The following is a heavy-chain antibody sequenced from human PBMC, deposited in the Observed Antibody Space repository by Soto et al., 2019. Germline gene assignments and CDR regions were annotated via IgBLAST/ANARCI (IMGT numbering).Heavy chain of an antibody. Sequence: PGGSLRVSCAASGFTFSNAGRSWVRQAPGKGLEWVGRIKSKTDGGTTDYAAPVKGRFTISRDDSKNTLYLQMNSLKTEDTAVYYCTTEYLRYYGDGAFDIWGQGTMVTVSS. CDR3: TTEYLRYYGDGAFDI. CDR2: IKSKTDGGTT. J-gene: IGHJ3*02. V-gene: IGHV3-15*01. D-gene: IGHD4-17*01. CDR1: GFTFSNAG.